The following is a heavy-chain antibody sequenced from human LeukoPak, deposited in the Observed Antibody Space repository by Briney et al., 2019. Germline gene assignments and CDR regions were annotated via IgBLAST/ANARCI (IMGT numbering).Heavy chain of an antibody. J-gene: IGHJ4*02. Sequence: SETLSLTCTVSGGSIISYYWSWIRQPPGKGLEFIGYIYYSGRTNYNPSLKSRVTISVDTSRNQFSLKLTSLTAADTAVYYCARGAMATTPFFDYWGQGTLVTVSS. CDR1: GGSIISYY. CDR3: ARGAMATTPFFDY. V-gene: IGHV4-59*01. D-gene: IGHD5-24*01. CDR2: IYYSGRT.